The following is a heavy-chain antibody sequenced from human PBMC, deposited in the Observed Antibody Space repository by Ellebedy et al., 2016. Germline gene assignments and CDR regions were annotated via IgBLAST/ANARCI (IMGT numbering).Heavy chain of an antibody. CDR3: AGAANGDWYFDY. J-gene: IGHJ4*02. V-gene: IGHV3-13*01. D-gene: IGHD4-17*01. CDR2: IGTIGDT. Sequence: GESLKISXTTSGFTFSSYDMHWVRQVTGKGLEWVSAIGTIGDTYYPDSVKGRFTISRENAKNSLFLQMNSLRAEDTAVYYCAGAANGDWYFDYWGQGTLVTVSS. CDR1: GFTFSSYD.